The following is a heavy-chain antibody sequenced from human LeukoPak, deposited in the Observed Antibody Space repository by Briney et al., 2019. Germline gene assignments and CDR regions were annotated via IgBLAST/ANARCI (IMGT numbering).Heavy chain of an antibody. D-gene: IGHD6-19*01. Sequence: GGSLRLSCAVSGFTFSTYGMHWVRQAPGKGLEWVALIVYDGGDKYYADSVKGRFAISRDNSKNTLYLQMNSLRAEDTAVYYCARVFTAVASPPYYFDYWGQGTLVTVSS. CDR3: ARVFTAVASPPYYFDY. V-gene: IGHV3-30*02. J-gene: IGHJ4*02. CDR2: IVYDGGDK. CDR1: GFTFSTYG.